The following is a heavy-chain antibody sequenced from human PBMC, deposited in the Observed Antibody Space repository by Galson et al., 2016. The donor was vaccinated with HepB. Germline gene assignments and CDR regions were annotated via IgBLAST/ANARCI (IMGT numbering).Heavy chain of an antibody. J-gene: IGHJ2*01. CDR3: GRGGGSPGHRYFDL. CDR2: ISYDGSRK. V-gene: IGHV3-30-3*01. D-gene: IGHD3-16*01. CDR1: GFSFSRSA. Sequence: SLRLSCAASGFSFSRSAMFWVRQAPGKGLEWVATISYDGSRKYYADSVKGRFTITRDNSKNTLYLQMNGLRSEDTAVYYCGRGGGSPGHRYFDLWGRGTLVPVSS.